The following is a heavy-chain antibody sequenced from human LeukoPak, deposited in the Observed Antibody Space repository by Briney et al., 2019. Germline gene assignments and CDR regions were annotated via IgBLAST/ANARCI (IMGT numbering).Heavy chain of an antibody. CDR1: GGSFSGYY. CDR3: ARHGVLWFGETY. J-gene: IGHJ4*02. Sequence: SETLSLTCAVYGGSFSGYYWSWIRQPPGKGLEWIGEINHSGSTNYNPSLKSRVTISVDTSKNQFSLKLSSVTAADTAVYYCARHGVLWFGETYWGQGTLVTVSS. V-gene: IGHV4-34*01. CDR2: INHSGST. D-gene: IGHD3-10*01.